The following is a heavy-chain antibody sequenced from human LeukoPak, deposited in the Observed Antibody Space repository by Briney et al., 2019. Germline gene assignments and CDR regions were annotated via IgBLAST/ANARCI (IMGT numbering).Heavy chain of an antibody. V-gene: IGHV3-15*01. CDR1: GFTFSNAW. CDR3: TTPTTYYDFWSGYQYYFDY. CDR2: IKSKTDGGTT. D-gene: IGHD3-3*01. Sequence: GGSLRLSCAASGFTFSNAWMSWVRQAPGKGLEWVGRIKSKTDGGTTDYTAPVKGRFTISRDDSKNTLYLQMNSLKTEDTAVYYCTTPTTYYDFWSGYQYYFDYWGQGTLVTVSS. J-gene: IGHJ4*02.